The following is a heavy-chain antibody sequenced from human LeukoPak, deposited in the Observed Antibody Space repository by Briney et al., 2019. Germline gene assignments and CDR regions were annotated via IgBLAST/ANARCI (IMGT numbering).Heavy chain of an antibody. CDR2: ISYDGSNK. CDR1: GXTFSSYG. D-gene: IGHD6-19*01. CDR3: AKDRYSSGWTGGDY. J-gene: IGHJ4*02. V-gene: IGHV3-30*18. Sequence: GGSLRLSWAASGXTFSSYGMHWVRQAPGKGLEWVAVISYDGSNKYYADSVKGRFTISRDNSKNTLYLQMNSLRAEDTAVYYCAKDRYSSGWTGGDYWGQGTLVTVSS.